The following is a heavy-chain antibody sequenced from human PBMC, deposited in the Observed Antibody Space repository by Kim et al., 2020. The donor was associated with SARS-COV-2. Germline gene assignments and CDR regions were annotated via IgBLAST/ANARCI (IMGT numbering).Heavy chain of an antibody. J-gene: IGHJ4*02. Sequence: SPSFQGQVTISADRSISTAYLQWSSLRASDTAIYYCARIYSNFASYYFDHWGQGTLVTVSS. CDR3: ARIYSNFASYYFDH. V-gene: IGHV5-51*01. D-gene: IGHD4-4*01.